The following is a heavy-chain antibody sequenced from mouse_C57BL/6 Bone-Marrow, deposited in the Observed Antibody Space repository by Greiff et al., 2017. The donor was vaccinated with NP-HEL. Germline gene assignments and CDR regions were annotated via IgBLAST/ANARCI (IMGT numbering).Heavy chain of an antibody. J-gene: IGHJ2*01. CDR2: INTNYGTT. D-gene: IGHD2-5*01. V-gene: IGHV1-39*01. CDR1: GYSFTDYN. CDR3: ARFYYSNYDY. Sequence: QLKQSGPELVKTGASVKISCKASGYSFTDYNMNWVKQSNGKSLEWIGVINTNYGTTSYNQKFKGKATLTVDQSTSTAYMQLNSLTSEDSAVYDSARFYYSNYDYWGQGTTLTVSS.